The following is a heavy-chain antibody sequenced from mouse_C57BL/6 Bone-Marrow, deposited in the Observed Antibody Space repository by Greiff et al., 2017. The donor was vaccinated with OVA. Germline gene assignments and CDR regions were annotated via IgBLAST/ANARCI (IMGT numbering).Heavy chain of an antibody. Sequence: VPLVASGPCLVPPSHSLSLTCTVTGSSITSCYAWPWIRHFPGNTLEWMGYISYSVSTNYNPSLKSRISITHDTSKNHFFLKLNSVTTEDTATYYCARELRCYYCDYWGQGTTLTVSS. D-gene: IGHD1-1*01. CDR1: GSSITSCYA. CDR2: ISYSVST. CDR3: ARELRCYYCDY. J-gene: IGHJ2*01. V-gene: IGHV3-1*01.